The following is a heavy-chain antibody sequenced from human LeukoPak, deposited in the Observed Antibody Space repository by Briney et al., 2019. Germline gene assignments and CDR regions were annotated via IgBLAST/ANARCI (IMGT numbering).Heavy chain of an antibody. D-gene: IGHD2-2*01. CDR1: AGSVSGYY. CDR2: IYTSGRN. CDR3: ARGIYCSGNNCYYYYYYMDV. J-gene: IGHJ6*03. V-gene: IGHV4-4*07. Sequence: SPTLSLTCPVSAGSVSGYYWSWIRQPAGKGLDWIGRIYTSGRNNYSPYLKSRVTMSLDTSKNQFSLKLTSMTAADTAVYYCARGIYCSGNNCYYYYYYMDVWGKGTTVTVSS.